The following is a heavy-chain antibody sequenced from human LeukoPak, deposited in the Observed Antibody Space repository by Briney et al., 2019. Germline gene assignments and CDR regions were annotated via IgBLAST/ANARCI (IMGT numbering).Heavy chain of an antibody. J-gene: IGHJ4*02. CDR2: IYADGGT. D-gene: IGHD1-14*01. Sequence: GGSLRLSCAASGFTFSSYGMHWVRQAPGKGLEWVSDIYADGGTHYADSVKGRFTISRDISKNTLYLQMNSLRAEDTAVYYCATPLTGLNYWGQGTLVTVSS. V-gene: IGHV3-NL1*01. CDR3: ATPLTGLNY. CDR1: GFTFSSYG.